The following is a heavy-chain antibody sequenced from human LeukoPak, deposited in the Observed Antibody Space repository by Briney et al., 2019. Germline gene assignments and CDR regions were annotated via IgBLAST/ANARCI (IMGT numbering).Heavy chain of an antibody. Sequence: ASVKVSCKASGYTFTSYGISWVRQAPGQGLEWMGGIIPIFGTANYAQKFQGRVTITADESTSTAYMELSSLRSEDTAVYYCARDGPKRYYFDYWGQGTLVTVSS. CDR2: IIPIFGTA. D-gene: IGHD4-17*01. CDR3: ARDGPKRYYFDY. V-gene: IGHV1-69*13. J-gene: IGHJ4*02. CDR1: GYTFTSYG.